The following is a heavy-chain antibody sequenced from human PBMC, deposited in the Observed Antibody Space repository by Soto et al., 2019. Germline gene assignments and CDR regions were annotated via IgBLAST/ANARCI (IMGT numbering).Heavy chain of an antibody. Sequence: GWSLRLSCAASGFTFSSYSMNWVRQAPGKGLEWVSSISSSSSYIYYADSVKGRFTISRDNAKNSLYLQMNSLRAEDTAVYYCARGTGERYWYFDLWGRGTLVTVSS. CDR3: ARGTGERYWYFDL. J-gene: IGHJ2*01. V-gene: IGHV3-21*01. CDR1: GFTFSSYS. D-gene: IGHD7-27*01. CDR2: ISSSSSYI.